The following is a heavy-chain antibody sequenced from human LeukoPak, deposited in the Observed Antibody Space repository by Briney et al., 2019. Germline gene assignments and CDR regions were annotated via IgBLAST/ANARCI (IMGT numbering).Heavy chain of an antibody. J-gene: IGHJ3*02. Sequence: ASVKVSCKASGYTFTVYYMHWVRQAPGQGLEWMGWINPNSGGTNYAQKFQGRVTMTRDTSISTAYMELSRLRSDDTAVYYCARLREWGWYAFDIWGQGTMVTVSS. CDR2: INPNSGGT. D-gene: IGHD2-8*01. CDR3: ARLREWGWYAFDI. CDR1: GYTFTVYY. V-gene: IGHV1-2*02.